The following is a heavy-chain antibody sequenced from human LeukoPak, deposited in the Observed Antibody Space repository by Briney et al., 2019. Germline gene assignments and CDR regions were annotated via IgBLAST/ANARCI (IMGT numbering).Heavy chain of an antibody. CDR1: GYTFTGYY. D-gene: IGHD6-13*01. CDR3: AREVAAAGFDY. V-gene: IGHV1-2*02. CDR2: INPNSGGT. J-gene: IGHJ4*02. Sequence: ASVKVSCKASGYTFTGYYMHWVRQAPGQGLEWMGWINPNSGGTNYAQKFQGRVTMTRDTSTSTVYMELSSLRSEDTAVYYCAREVAAAGFDYWGQGTLVTVSS.